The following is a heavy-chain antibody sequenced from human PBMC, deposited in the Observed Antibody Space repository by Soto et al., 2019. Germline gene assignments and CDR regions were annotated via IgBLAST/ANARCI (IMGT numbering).Heavy chain of an antibody. CDR3: AKNIVVYSNSTFDY. V-gene: IGHV3-23*01. J-gene: IGHJ4*02. CDR2: ISGSGNYT. D-gene: IGHD4-4*01. Sequence: GGSLRLSCAASGFTFSSYAMTWVRQAPGKGLEWVSSISGSGNYTYYADSVKGRFTISRDNSKNTLYLQMNSLRVEDTAGYYCAKNIVVYSNSTFDYWGQGTLVTVYS. CDR1: GFTFSSYA.